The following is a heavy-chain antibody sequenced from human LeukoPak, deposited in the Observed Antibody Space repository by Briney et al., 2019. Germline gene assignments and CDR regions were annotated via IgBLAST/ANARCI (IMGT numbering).Heavy chain of an antibody. CDR2: INVNSGGT. D-gene: IGHD3-9*01. CDR1: GYTFTGYY. J-gene: IGHJ4*02. CDR3: ARSPHILTGENFDF. Sequence: GASVKVSCKASGYTFTGYYMHWVRQAPGRGLEWMGWINVNSGGTNYAQKFYARVTMTRDTSISTAYMELSRLRSDDTAVFYCARSPHILTGENFDFWGQGTLVTVSS. V-gene: IGHV1-2*02.